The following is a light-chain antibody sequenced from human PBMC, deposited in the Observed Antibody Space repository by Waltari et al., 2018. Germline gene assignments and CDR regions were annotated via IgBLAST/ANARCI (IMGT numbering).Light chain of an antibody. CDR3: QQYYGSPFT. Sequence: DIVMTQSPDSLAVSLGERATINCKSSQSVFYSPNNKNYLSWYQQKPGQPPKLLIYWASTRESGVPDRFSGSGSGTDFTHTISSLQAEDVALYFCQQYYGSPFTFGGGTKVEIK. V-gene: IGKV4-1*01. J-gene: IGKJ4*01. CDR1: QSVFYSPNNKNY. CDR2: WAS.